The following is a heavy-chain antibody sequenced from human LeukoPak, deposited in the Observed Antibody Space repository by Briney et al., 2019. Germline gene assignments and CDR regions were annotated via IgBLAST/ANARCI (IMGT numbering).Heavy chain of an antibody. CDR2: IRYDGSNK. CDR3: ANLWSGDYFDY. D-gene: IGHD3-10*02. V-gene: IGHV3-30*02. Sequence: GGSLRLSCAASGFTFSSYGMHWVCKAPGKGMERVAFIRYDGSNKYYADSVKGRFTISRDNSKNTLYLQMKSLRAEDTALYYCANLWSGDYFDYWGQGTLVTVSS. J-gene: IGHJ4*02. CDR1: GFTFSSYG.